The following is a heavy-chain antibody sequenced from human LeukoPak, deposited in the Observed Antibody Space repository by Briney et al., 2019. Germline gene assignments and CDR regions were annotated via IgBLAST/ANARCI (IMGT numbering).Heavy chain of an antibody. CDR3: ARGGLVGIYAFDI. J-gene: IGHJ3*02. CDR1: GGSISSGSYY. D-gene: IGHD6-19*01. V-gene: IGHV4-61*02. CDR2: IYTSGST. Sequence: PSETLSLTCTVSGGSISSGSYYWSWIRQPAGKGLEWIGRIYTSGSTNYNPSLKSRVTISVDTSKNQFSLKLSSVTAADTAVYYCARGGLVGIYAFDIWGQGTMVTVSS.